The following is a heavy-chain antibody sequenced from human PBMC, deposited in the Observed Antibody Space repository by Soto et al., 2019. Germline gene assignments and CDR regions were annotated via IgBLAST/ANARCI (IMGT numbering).Heavy chain of an antibody. CDR3: ARPLQLQIAGTIIFYSGLDV. V-gene: IGHV1-69*01. CDR2: IIPIFGTP. Sequence: QVHLVQSGAEVRKPGSSVKVSCKTSGGTFSPYAITWVRQAPGQGLEWMGGIIPIFGTPNYAQNFQGRVTITEDESTSTAYMERSSLRSEDTGVYYCARPLQLQIAGTIIFYSGLDVWGQGTTVTVSS. J-gene: IGHJ6*02. CDR1: GGTFSPYA. D-gene: IGHD1-1*01.